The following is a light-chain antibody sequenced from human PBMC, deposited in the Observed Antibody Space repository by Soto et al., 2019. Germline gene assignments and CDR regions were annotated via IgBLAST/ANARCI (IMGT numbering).Light chain of an antibody. V-gene: IGKV1-33*01. CDR3: QQYDSFHMYT. Sequence: DIQMTQSPSSLSASVGYRVTITCQASQDIADYLNWYQLKPGKAPKLLIYDASNLEAGVPSRFTTAGSGTDFSFTISSLQPEDVATYFCQQYDSFHMYTFGQGTKVEI. CDR2: DAS. J-gene: IGKJ2*01. CDR1: QDIADY.